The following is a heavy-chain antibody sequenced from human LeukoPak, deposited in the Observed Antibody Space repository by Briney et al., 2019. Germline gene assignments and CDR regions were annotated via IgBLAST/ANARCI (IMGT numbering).Heavy chain of an antibody. D-gene: IGHD1-26*01. Sequence: SETLSLTCTVSGYSISSGYYWGWIRQPPGKGLEWIGSIYHSGSTYYNPSLKSRVTISLDTSKNQFSLKVSSVTPADTAVYYCARRNPGTYSPGYYYYYTDVWGKGTTVTVSS. CDR1: GYSISSGYY. CDR3: ARRNPGTYSPGYYYYYTDV. CDR2: IYHSGST. J-gene: IGHJ6*03. V-gene: IGHV4-38-2*02.